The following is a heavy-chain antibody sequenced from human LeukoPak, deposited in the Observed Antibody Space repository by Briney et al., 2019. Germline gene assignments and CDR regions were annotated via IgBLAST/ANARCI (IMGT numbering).Heavy chain of an antibody. V-gene: IGHV4-34*01. Sequence: SETLSLTCVVYGGSSSGDYWSWICQPPGKGLEWIGDINQSGRANYNPSLKSQVTISIDTSKNQFSLNLNSVTAADTAVYYCVRNFDYWGQGTLVTVSS. J-gene: IGHJ4*02. CDR3: VRNFDY. CDR2: INQSGRA. CDR1: GGSSSGDY.